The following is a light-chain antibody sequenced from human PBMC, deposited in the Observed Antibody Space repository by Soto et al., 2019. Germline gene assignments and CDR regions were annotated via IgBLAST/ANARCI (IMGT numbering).Light chain of an antibody. CDR3: QQRSHWPLLFT. V-gene: IGKV3D-20*02. CDR2: GAS. CDR1: QSISSTQ. Sequence: EIVLTQSPDTLSLSPGERATLSCRASQSISSTQLVWYQQKPGQAPTLLIFGASSRATGIPDRFSGSGSGTDFTLTISGLQPEDFAVYYCQQRSHWPLLFTFGPGTKVDIK. J-gene: IGKJ3*01.